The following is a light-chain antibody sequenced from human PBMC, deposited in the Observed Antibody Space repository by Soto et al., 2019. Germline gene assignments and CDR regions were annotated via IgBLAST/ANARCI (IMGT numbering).Light chain of an antibody. CDR2: GAS. Sequence: EIVMTQSPATLSVSPGERATLSCRASQSVSSNLAWYQQNPGQAPRLLIYGASTRATGIPARFSGSGSGTEFTLTISSLTSEDFAVYYCQQYNNWCTFGQGTKVEIK. V-gene: IGKV3-15*01. CDR1: QSVSSN. CDR3: QQYNNWCT. J-gene: IGKJ1*01.